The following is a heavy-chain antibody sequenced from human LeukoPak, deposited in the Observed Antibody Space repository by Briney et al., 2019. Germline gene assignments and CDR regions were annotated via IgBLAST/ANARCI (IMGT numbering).Heavy chain of an antibody. D-gene: IGHD5-24*01. CDR1: GFTFTSYV. V-gene: IGHV3-30-3*01. Sequence: PGGSLRLSCAASGFTFTSYVMHWVRQAPGKGLEWVAVISYDGSNKYYADSVRGRFTISRDNSKNALYLQMNSLRAEDTALYYCARADRWLQSRIDYWGQGTLVTVSS. CDR3: ARADRWLQSRIDY. CDR2: ISYDGSNK. J-gene: IGHJ4*02.